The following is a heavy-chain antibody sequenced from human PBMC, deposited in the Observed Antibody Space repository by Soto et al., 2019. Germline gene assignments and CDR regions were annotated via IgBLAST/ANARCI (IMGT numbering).Heavy chain of an antibody. CDR3: AKEGSSYGSGNYLGEYYFDY. V-gene: IGHV3-23*01. CDR1: GFTFSSYA. D-gene: IGHD3-10*01. CDR2: ISGSGVST. Sequence: EVQLLESGGGLVQPGGSLRLSCAASGFTFSSYAMTWVRQAPGKGLEWVSAISGSGVSTYYADSVKGRFTISRDNSKNTVYLQMNSLRAEDTAVYYCAKEGSSYGSGNYLGEYYFDYWGQGTLVTVSS. J-gene: IGHJ4*02.